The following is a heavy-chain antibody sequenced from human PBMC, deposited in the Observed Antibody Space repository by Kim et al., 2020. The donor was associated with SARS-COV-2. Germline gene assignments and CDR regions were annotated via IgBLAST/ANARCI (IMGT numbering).Heavy chain of an antibody. CDR3: ARYTPGGGDAFDI. J-gene: IGHJ3*02. D-gene: IGHD2-15*01. V-gene: IGHV5-10-1*01. Sequence: NYSPSFQGHVTISADKSIGTAYLQWSSLKASDTAMYYCARYTPGGGDAFDIWGQGTMVTVSS.